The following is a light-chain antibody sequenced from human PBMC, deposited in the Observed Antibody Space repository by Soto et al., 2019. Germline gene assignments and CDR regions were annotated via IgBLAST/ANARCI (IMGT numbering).Light chain of an antibody. CDR2: GAS. V-gene: IGKV3-15*01. J-gene: IGKJ5*01. CDR3: QQYNNWPPIT. Sequence: EIVMTQSPATLSVSPGERATLSCRASQSVSSNLAWYQQKPGQAPRLLIYGASTRATDIPARFSGSGSGTDFTLTISSLQSEDFAVYCCQQYNNWPPITFGQGTRLEIK. CDR1: QSVSSN.